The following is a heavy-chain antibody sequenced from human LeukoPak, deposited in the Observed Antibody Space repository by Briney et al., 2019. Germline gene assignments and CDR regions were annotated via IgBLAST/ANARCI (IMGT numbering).Heavy chain of an antibody. CDR1: GYTFTNYG. D-gene: IGHD1-26*01. J-gene: IGHJ4*02. CDR3: AREFSGYIDF. V-gene: IGHV1-18*01. Sequence: ASVKVPCKASGYTFTNYGISWVRQAPGQGLEWMGWISAYNGNTNYAQKLQGRVTMTTDTSTSTAYMEVSSLRSEDTAVYYCAREFSGYIDFWGQGTLVTVSS. CDR2: ISAYNGNT.